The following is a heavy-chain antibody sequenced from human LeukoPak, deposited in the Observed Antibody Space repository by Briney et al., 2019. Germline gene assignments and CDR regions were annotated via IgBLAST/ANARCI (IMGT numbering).Heavy chain of an antibody. J-gene: IGHJ4*02. CDR3: ASPAPGYSSGWSPYYFDY. V-gene: IGHV3-23*01. CDR1: GFTFSSYA. CDR2: ISGSGGST. D-gene: IGHD6-19*01. Sequence: GGSLRLSCAASGFTFSSYAMSWVRQAPGKGLEWVSAISGSGGSTYYAGSVKGRFTISRDNSKNTLYLQMNSLRAEDTAVYYCASPAPGYSSGWSPYYFDYWGQGTLVTVSS.